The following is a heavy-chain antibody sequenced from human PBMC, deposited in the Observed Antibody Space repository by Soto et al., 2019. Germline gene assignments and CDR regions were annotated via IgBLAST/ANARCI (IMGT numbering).Heavy chain of an antibody. V-gene: IGHV3-23*01. CDR3: AKDGLERRPYYFDY. Sequence: PGGSLRLSCAASGFTFGSYAMSWVRQAPGKGLEWVSAVTGGGDSTFYADSVKGRFTVSRDNSKNTLYLQMNSLRVEDTAIYYCAKDGLERRPYYFDYWGQGTLVTVPS. J-gene: IGHJ4*02. CDR2: VTGGGDST. CDR1: GFTFGSYA. D-gene: IGHD1-1*01.